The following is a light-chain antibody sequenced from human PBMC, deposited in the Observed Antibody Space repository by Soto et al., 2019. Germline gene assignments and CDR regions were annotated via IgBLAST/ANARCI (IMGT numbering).Light chain of an antibody. CDR1: QSVSSN. CDR3: QQYNTWPPFN. Sequence: EIVMTQSPATLSVSPGERAILSCRASQSVSSNLAWYQQKPGQAPRLLIYGASTRATGIPARFSGWGSGTEFTLTISSLQSEDFALYYCQQYNTWPPFNFGPGTTVDLK. V-gene: IGKV3-15*01. CDR2: GAS. J-gene: IGKJ3*01.